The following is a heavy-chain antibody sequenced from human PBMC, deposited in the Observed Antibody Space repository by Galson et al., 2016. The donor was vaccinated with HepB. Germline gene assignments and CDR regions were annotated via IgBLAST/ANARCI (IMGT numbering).Heavy chain of an antibody. CDR1: GLIFSSYE. CDR2: ISSSGTTI. D-gene: IGHD3-10*01. V-gene: IGHV3-48*03. J-gene: IGHJ1*01. CDR3: AVTWSYYDNRGVFQH. Sequence: SLRLSCAASGLIFSSYEMNWVRQAPGKGLEWVSYISSSGTTIYYADSVRGRFTISRDTAKNSLYPQMDSLRAEDTAVYYCAVTWSYYDNRGVFQHWGQGTLVTVSS.